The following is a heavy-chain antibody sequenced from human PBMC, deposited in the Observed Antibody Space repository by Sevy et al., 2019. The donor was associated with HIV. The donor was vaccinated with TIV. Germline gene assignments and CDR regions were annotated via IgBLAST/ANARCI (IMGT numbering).Heavy chain of an antibody. CDR1: GGTFSSYA. D-gene: IGHD2-2*02. Sequence: ASVKVSCKASGGTFSSYAISWVRQAPGQGLEWMGGIIPIFGTANYAQKFQGRVTITADESTSTAYMELSSLRSEDTAVYYCARVLGYCSSTSCNSGYDYYYYYGMDVWGQGTTVTVSS. J-gene: IGHJ6*02. CDR3: ARVLGYCSSTSCNSGYDYYYYYGMDV. V-gene: IGHV1-69*13. CDR2: IIPIFGTA.